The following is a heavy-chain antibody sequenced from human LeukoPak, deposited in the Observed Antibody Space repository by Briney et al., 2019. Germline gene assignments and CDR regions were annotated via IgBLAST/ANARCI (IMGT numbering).Heavy chain of an antibody. Sequence: ASVKVSCKASGYTFTGYYMHWVRQAPGQGLEWMGWINPNSGGTNYAQKFQGRVTMTSDTSINAAYMELSRLTSDDTAVYYCARGPIMITFGGVIVTEDYWGQGTLVTVSP. CDR1: GYTFTGYY. D-gene: IGHD3-16*02. CDR3: ARGPIMITFGGVIVTEDY. V-gene: IGHV1-2*02. J-gene: IGHJ4*02. CDR2: INPNSGGT.